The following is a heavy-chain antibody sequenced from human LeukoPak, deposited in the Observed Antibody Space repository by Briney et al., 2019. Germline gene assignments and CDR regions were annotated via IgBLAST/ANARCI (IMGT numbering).Heavy chain of an antibody. D-gene: IGHD3-16*02. Sequence: GGSLRLSCAASGFTFSSYGMHWVRQAPGKGLEWVAFIRYDGSNKYYADSVKGRFTISRDNAKNSLYLQMNSLRAEDTAVYYCARAYYDYVWGSYQNTYYYYYMDVWGKGTTVTISS. CDR1: GFTFSSYG. J-gene: IGHJ6*03. CDR2: IRYDGSNK. V-gene: IGHV3-30*02. CDR3: ARAYYDYVWGSYQNTYYYYYMDV.